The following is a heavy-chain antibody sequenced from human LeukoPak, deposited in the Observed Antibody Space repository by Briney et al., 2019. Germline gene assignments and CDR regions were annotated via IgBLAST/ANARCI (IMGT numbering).Heavy chain of an antibody. CDR2: INHSGST. J-gene: IGHJ6*03. CDR3: ARRYGSGSYYIRYYYYMDV. CDR1: GGSFSGYY. D-gene: IGHD3-10*01. V-gene: IGHV4-34*01. Sequence: SETLSLTCAVYGGSFSGYYWSWIRQPPGKGLEWIGEINHSGSTNYNPSLKSRVTISVDTSKNQFSLKLSSVTAADTAVYYCARRYGSGSYYIRYYYYMDVWGKGTTVTISS.